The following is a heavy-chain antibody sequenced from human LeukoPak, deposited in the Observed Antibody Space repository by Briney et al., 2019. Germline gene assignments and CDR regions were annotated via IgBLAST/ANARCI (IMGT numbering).Heavy chain of an antibody. CDR2: ISSSGSSI. J-gene: IGHJ3*02. D-gene: IGHD5-24*01. Sequence: PGGSLSLSCAASGFTFSGYEMSWVRQAAGKGLEWVSYISSSGSSIYYADSLKGRFTISRDNAKNSLYLQMNSLRAEDTAVYYCARIAGDGYVALDISGQGTMVTVSS. CDR1: GFTFSGYE. CDR3: ARIAGDGYVALDI. V-gene: IGHV3-48*03.